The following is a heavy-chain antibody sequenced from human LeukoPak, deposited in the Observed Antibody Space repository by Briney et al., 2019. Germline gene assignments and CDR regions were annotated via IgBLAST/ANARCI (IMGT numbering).Heavy chain of an antibody. D-gene: IGHD3-10*01. J-gene: IGHJ5*02. CDR3: ARGRSTMVRGVRNWFDP. CDR1: GGSFSGYY. V-gene: IGHV4-34*01. Sequence: SETLSLTCALYGGSFSGYYWSWIREPPGKGLEWIGEINHSGSTNYNPSLKSRVTISVDTPKNQSSLKLSSVTAADTAVYYCARGRSTMVRGVRNWFDPWGQGTLVTVSS. CDR2: INHSGST.